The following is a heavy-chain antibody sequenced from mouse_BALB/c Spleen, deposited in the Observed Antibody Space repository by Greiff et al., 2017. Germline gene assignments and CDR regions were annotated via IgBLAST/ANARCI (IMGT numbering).Heavy chain of an antibody. CDR1: GFTFSSYA. CDR2: ISSGGST. Sequence: EVQRVESGGGLVKPGGSLKLSCAASGFTFSSYAMSWVRQTPEKRLEWVASISSGGSTYYPDSVKGRFTISRDNARNILYLQMSSLRSEDTAMYYCARGGENLRFDYWGQGTTLTVSS. CDR3: ARGGENLRFDY. V-gene: IGHV5-6-5*01. J-gene: IGHJ2*01.